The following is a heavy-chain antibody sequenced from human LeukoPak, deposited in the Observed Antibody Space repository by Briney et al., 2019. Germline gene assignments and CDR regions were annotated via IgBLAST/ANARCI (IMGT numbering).Heavy chain of an antibody. CDR1: GFTFTDYW. CDR3: ARGRGVGV. D-gene: IGHD5-12*01. J-gene: IGHJ6*04. CDR2: TNRDGSEK. V-gene: IGHV3-7*01. Sequence: SGGSLRLSCAASGFTFTDYWMTWVRQAPGKGLEWVANTNRDGSEKYYVDSVKGRFTISRDNAKNSLYLQMNSLRAEDTAVFYCARGRGVGVWGKGTTVTVSS.